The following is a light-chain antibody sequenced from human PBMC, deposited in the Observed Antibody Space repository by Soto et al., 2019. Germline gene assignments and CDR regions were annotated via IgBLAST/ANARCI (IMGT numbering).Light chain of an antibody. CDR3: QQHATSPLT. CDR1: QSVGNNY. V-gene: IGKV3-20*01. CDR2: GAS. Sequence: EIVLTQSPGTLSLSPGEGATLSCRARQSVGNNYLAWYQQKPGQAPRLLIFGASSRATGIPDRFSGSGSGTDFTLTISRLEPEDFAVYYCQQHATSPLTFGGGTKVDIK. J-gene: IGKJ4*01.